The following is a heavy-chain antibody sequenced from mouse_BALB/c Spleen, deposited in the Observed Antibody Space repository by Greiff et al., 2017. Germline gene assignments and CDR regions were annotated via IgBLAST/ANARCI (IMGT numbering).Heavy chain of an antibody. Sequence: QVQLKQPGAELVKPGASVKMSCKASGYTFTSYNMHWVKQTPGQGLEWIGAIYPGNGDTSYNQKFKGKATLTADKSSSTAYMQLSSLTSEDSAVYYCAREGIYYSYYAMDYWGQGTSVTVSS. CDR2: IYPGNGDT. V-gene: IGHV1-12*01. D-gene: IGHD2-1*01. CDR1: GYTFTSYN. CDR3: AREGIYYSYYAMDY. J-gene: IGHJ4*01.